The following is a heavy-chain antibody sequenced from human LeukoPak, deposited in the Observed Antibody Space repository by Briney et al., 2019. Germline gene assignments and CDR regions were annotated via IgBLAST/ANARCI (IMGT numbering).Heavy chain of an antibody. CDR1: GYTFTSYG. CDR3: ARDTPIAAAGTSHFDY. V-gene: IGHV1-18*01. CDR2: ISAYNGNK. J-gene: IGHJ4*02. D-gene: IGHD6-13*01. Sequence: GASVKVSCKASGYTFTSYGISWVRQAPGQGLEWMGWISAYNGNKNYAQKLQGRVTMTTDTSTSTAYMELRSLRSDDTAVYYCARDTPIAAAGTSHFDYWGQGTLVTVSS.